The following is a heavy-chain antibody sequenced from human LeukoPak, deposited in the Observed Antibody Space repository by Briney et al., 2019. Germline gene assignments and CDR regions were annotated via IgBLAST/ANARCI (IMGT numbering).Heavy chain of an antibody. CDR2: IYYSGST. V-gene: IGHV4-59*01. CDR3: ARIYDSSGHDAFDI. CDR1: GGSISSYY. J-gene: IGHJ3*02. Sequence: SETLSLTCTVSGGSISSYYWSWIRQPPGKGLEWIGYIYYSGSTNYNPSLKSRVTISVDTSKNQLSLKLSSVTAADTAVYYCARIYDSSGHDAFDIWGQGTMVTVSS. D-gene: IGHD3-22*01.